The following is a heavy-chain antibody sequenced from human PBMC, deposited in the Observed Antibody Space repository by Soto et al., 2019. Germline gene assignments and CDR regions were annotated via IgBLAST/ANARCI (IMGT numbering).Heavy chain of an antibody. CDR3: AKEGSHYDFWINWFDP. CDR1: GFTFSSYA. D-gene: IGHD3-3*01. V-gene: IGHV3-23*01. Sequence: GGSLRLSCAASGFTFSSYAMSWVRQAPGKGLEWVSAISGSGGSTYYADSVKGRFTISRDNSKNTLYLQMNSLRAEDTAVYYCAKEGSHYDFWINWFDPWGQGTLVTVSS. J-gene: IGHJ5*02. CDR2: ISGSGGST.